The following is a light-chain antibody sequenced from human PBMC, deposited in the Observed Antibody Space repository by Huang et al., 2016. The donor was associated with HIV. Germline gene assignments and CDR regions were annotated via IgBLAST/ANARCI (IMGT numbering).Light chain of an antibody. V-gene: IGKV1-9*01. Sequence: IPLTQSPSSLSASVGDRVTITCRASEGIGNYLAWYQQKPGKAPKLLVYGASTLQNGVPSRFSVTGSGTHFTLTISSLQPEDFATNYCQQLSTYPRTFGQGTKVEIK. CDR2: GAS. J-gene: IGKJ1*01. CDR1: EGIGNY. CDR3: QQLSTYPRT.